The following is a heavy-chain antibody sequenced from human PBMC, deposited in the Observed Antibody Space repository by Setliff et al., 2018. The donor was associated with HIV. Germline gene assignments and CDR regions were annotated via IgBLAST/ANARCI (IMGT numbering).Heavy chain of an antibody. V-gene: IGHV3-21*01. J-gene: IGHJ4*02. CDR1: RFTFSSYS. CDR2: ITSSSSYK. CDR3: ARVRPLGYCSTGACPPDY. D-gene: IGHD2-8*01. Sequence: GGSLRLSCAASRFTFSSYSMNWVRQAPGKGLEWVSSITSSSSYKYYADSVKGRFTISRDNAKNSLYLQMNSLRAEDTAVYYCARVRPLGYCSTGACPPDYWGQGTLVTVSS.